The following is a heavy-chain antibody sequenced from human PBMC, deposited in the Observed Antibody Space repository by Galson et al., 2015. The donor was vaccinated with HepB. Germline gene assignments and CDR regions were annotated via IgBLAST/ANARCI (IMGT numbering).Heavy chain of an antibody. V-gene: IGHV1-69*13. D-gene: IGHD7-27*01. CDR2: IIPIFGTA. CDR1: GGTFSSYA. CDR3: AGGTGDWSDNWFDP. Sequence: SVKVSCKASGGTFSSYAISWVRQAPGQGLEWMGGIIPIFGTANYAQKFQGRVTITADESTSTAYMELSSLRSEDTAVYYCAGGTGDWSDNWFDPWGQGTLVTVSS. J-gene: IGHJ5*02.